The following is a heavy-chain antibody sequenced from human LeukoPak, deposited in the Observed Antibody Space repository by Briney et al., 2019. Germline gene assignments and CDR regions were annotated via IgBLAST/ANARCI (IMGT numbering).Heavy chain of an antibody. V-gene: IGHV4-34*01. D-gene: IGHD4-11*01. Sequence: SETLSLTCAVYGGSFSGYYWSWIRQPPGKGLEWIGEINHSGSTNYNPSLKSRVTISVDTSKNRFSLKLSSVTAADTAVYYCARGYSNYAPWGQGTLVTVSS. CDR1: GGSFSGYY. CDR2: INHSGST. J-gene: IGHJ5*02. CDR3: ARGYSNYAP.